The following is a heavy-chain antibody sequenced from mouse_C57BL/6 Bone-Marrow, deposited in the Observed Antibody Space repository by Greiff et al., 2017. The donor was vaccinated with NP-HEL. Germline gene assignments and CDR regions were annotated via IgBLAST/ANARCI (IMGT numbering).Heavy chain of an antibody. J-gene: IGHJ2*01. V-gene: IGHV1-59*01. CDR2: IDPSDSYT. CDR3: ARGILTTVVATDY. CDR1: GYTFTSYW. D-gene: IGHD1-1*01. Sequence: QVQLQQPGAELVRPGTSVKLSCKASGYTFTSYWMHWVKQRPGQGLEWIGVIDPSDSYTNYNQKFKGKATLTVDTSSSTAYMQLSSLTSEDSAVYYCARGILTTVVATDYWGQGTTLTVSS.